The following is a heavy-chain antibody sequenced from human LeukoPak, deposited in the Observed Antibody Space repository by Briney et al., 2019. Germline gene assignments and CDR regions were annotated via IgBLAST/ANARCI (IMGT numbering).Heavy chain of an antibody. CDR3: ARKRGSSYGSFDY. J-gene: IGHJ4*02. CDR1: GDSITWYY. Sequence: PSETLSLTCTVSGDSITWYYWSWIRQPPGKGLEYIGYIHSSGTPHYSPSLKSRVTISLDTSKSQFSLNLSSVTAADTAAYYCARKRGSSYGSFDYWGQGSLVTVSS. V-gene: IGHV4-59*01. D-gene: IGHD5-18*01. CDR2: IHSSGTP.